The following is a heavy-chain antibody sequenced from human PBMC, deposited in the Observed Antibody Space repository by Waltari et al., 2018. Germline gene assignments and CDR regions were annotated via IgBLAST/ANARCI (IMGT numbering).Heavy chain of an antibody. Sequence: QVQLVQSGAEVKKPGASVQVSCKASGYTFPGYYMHWVRQAPGQGLEWMGWINPNSGGTNYAQKFQGRVTMTRDTSISTAYMELSRLRSDDTAVYYCARDRATVPYYFDYWGQGTLVTVSS. D-gene: IGHD4-17*01. CDR2: INPNSGGT. CDR3: ARDRATVPYYFDY. CDR1: GYTFPGYY. J-gene: IGHJ4*02. V-gene: IGHV1-2*02.